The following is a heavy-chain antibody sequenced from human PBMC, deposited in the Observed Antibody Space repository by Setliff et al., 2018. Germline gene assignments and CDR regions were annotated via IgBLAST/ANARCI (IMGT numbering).Heavy chain of an antibody. V-gene: IGHV1-46*01. CDR1: GYSFPTDY. Sequence: ASVKVSCKASGYSFPTDYIHWVRQAPGQELEWMGIMHPSGVGTSGPQKFQGRVTMTRDTSTSTVYMVLNNLRTEDTAVYYCARGYYDSYARYYVVGDYWGQGTLVTVSS. CDR2: MHPSGVGT. CDR3: ARGYYDSYARYYVVGDY. D-gene: IGHD3-22*01. J-gene: IGHJ4*02.